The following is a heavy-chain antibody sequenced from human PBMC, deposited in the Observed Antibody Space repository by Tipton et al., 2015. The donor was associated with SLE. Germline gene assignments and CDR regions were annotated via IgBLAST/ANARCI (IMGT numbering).Heavy chain of an antibody. J-gene: IGHJ4*02. D-gene: IGHD1-14*01. V-gene: IGHV4-59*08. Sequence: TLSLTCTVSGGSISGYQWSWIRQSPQKGLEWIGYVYDIGTTNYNPSVMSRVIVSMDTSRNQVSLKLLSVTAADTAVYSCARQRVNQGEEYFDYWGQGTRVTVSS. CDR1: GGSISGYQ. CDR2: VYDIGTT. CDR3: ARQRVNQGEEYFDY.